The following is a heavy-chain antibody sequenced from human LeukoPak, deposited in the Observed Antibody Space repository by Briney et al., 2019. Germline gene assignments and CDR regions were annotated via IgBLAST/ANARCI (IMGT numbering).Heavy chain of an antibody. V-gene: IGHV4-38-2*02. Sequence: SETLSLTCTLSGGSISSGYYWGWIRQPPGKGLEWIGSIYHSGSTYYNPSLKSRVTISVDTSKNQFSLKLSSVTAADTAVYYCGTTSGSGWYFLDWGQGTLVTVSS. D-gene: IGHD6-19*01. CDR2: IYHSGST. CDR3: GTTSGSGWYFLD. J-gene: IGHJ4*02. CDR1: GGSISSGYY.